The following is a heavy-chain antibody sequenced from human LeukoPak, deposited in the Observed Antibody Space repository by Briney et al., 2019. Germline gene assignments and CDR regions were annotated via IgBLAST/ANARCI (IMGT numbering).Heavy chain of an antibody. V-gene: IGHV3-11*01. D-gene: IGHD3-22*01. CDR2: ISSSGSTI. Sequence: GSLRLSCAASGFTCSDYYMSWIRQAPGKGLEWVSYISSSGSTIYYADSVKGRFTISRDNAKNSLYLQMNSLRAEDTAVYYCLGNYYDSSGYFKYYFDYWGQGALVTVSS. CDR3: LGNYYDSSGYFKYYFDY. J-gene: IGHJ4*02. CDR1: GFTCSDYY.